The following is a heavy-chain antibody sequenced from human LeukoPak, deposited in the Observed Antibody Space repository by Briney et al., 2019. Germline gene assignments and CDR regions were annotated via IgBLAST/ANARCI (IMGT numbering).Heavy chain of an antibody. CDR1: GYTFTGYY. D-gene: IGHD3-10*01. Sequence: ASVKVSCKASGYTFTGYYMHWVRQAPGQGFEWMGWINPNSGGTKYAQKFQGRVTMTRDTSISTAYMELSRLRPDDTALYYCARVGIGWGNFNYYYMDVWGKGTTVTVSS. V-gene: IGHV1-2*02. CDR3: ARVGIGWGNFNYYYMDV. J-gene: IGHJ6*03. CDR2: INPNSGGT.